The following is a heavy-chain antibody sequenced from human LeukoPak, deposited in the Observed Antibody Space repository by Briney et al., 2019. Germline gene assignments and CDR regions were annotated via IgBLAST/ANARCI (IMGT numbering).Heavy chain of an antibody. D-gene: IGHD6-19*01. CDR2: ISSCSSYI. V-gene: IGHV3-21*01. CDR1: GFTFSSYS. J-gene: IGHJ4*02. CDR3: ARDQQWLYYFDY. Sequence: GGSLRLSCAASGFTFSSYSMNWVRQAPGKGLEWVSSISSCSSYIYYADSVKGRFTISRDNAKSSLYLQMNSLRAEDTAVYYCARDQQWLYYFDYWGQGTLVTVSS.